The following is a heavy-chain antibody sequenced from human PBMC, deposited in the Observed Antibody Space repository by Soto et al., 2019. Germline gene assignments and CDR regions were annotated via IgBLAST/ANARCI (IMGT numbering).Heavy chain of an antibody. Sequence: PSETLSLTCVVSGSSISSGYYWGWIRQPPGKGLEWIGSIYHSGTTYYNPYLKSRVTISLDTSRNQFSLKLTSVTAEDTAVYSCARSLLTSSWYAGAWGQGTLVTVSS. CDR1: GSSISSGYY. V-gene: IGHV4-38-2*01. D-gene: IGHD6-13*01. CDR3: ARSLLTSSWYAGA. CDR2: IYHSGTT. J-gene: IGHJ5*02.